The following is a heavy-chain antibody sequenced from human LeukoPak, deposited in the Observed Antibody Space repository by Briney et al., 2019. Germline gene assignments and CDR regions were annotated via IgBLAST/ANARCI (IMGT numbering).Heavy chain of an antibody. CDR2: ISYDGSNK. D-gene: IGHD2-21*01. Sequence: ERSLRLSCAASGFTLRSYAMHWVRQAPGKGLEWVAVISYDGSNKYYADSVKGRFTISRDNSKNTLYLQMNSLRAEDTALYYCAKRSIAFDYWGQGTLVTVSS. V-gene: IGHV3-30-3*02. J-gene: IGHJ4*02. CDR1: GFTLRSYA. CDR3: AKRSIAFDY.